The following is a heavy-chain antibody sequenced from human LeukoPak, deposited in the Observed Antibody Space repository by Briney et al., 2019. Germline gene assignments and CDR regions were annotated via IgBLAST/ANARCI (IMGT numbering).Heavy chain of an antibody. CDR1: GHNFPIYW. D-gene: IGHD6-13*01. Sequence: GEPLKISCQGSGHNFPIYWIGWVRQMPGQGLEWMGIIYPDDSNTIYGPSFQGQVTISADKSINTAYLEWSSLKASDTAIYYCARQGAAGKYYYYYMDVWGKGTTVTVSS. CDR2: IYPDDSNT. V-gene: IGHV5-51*01. J-gene: IGHJ6*03. CDR3: ARQGAAGKYYYYYMDV.